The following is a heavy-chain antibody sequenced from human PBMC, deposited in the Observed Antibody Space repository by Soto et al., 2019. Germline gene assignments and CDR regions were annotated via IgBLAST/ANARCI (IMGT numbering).Heavy chain of an antibody. V-gene: IGHV1-18*01. Sequence: DSVQVSCKASGYTFTKFGVTWGRRAPGQGLEWMGWISAYTDTPNYAQKFQGRVTMTIDTSTSTAYMDLRSLTSVDTAVYDGARVTPGVETGLDTWGKGTLGTV. CDR3: ARVTPGVETGLDT. J-gene: IGHJ5*02. CDR2: ISAYTDTP. CDR1: GYTFTKFG. D-gene: IGHD2-2*01.